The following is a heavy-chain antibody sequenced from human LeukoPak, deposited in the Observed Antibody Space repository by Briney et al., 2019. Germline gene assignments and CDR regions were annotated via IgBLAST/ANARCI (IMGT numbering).Heavy chain of an antibody. V-gene: IGHV4-39*01. CDR3: ARHGSGSYYNFFDY. D-gene: IGHD1-26*01. CDR2: VYYSGNT. CDR1: GGSISGSIYY. J-gene: IGHJ4*02. Sequence: PSETPSLTCTVSGGSISGSIYYWGWIRQPPGKGLEWIGSVYYSGNTHYNPSLKSRVTISVDTSKNQFSLNLNSVTAADGGVYFCARHGSGSYYNFFDYWVQGSLVTDSS.